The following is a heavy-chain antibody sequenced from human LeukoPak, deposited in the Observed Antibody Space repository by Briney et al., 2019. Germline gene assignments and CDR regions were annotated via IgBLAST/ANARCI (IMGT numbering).Heavy chain of an antibody. CDR1: GGSISSYY. Sequence: SETLSVTCTDPGGSISSYYWSWIRQPPGKGLEWIGYIYYSGSTNYNPSLKSRVTISVDTSKNQFSLKLSSVTAADTAVYYCARAVGDDDAFDIWGQGTMVTVSS. J-gene: IGHJ3*02. V-gene: IGHV4-59*01. CDR3: ARAVGDDDAFDI. D-gene: IGHD2-21*02. CDR2: IYYSGST.